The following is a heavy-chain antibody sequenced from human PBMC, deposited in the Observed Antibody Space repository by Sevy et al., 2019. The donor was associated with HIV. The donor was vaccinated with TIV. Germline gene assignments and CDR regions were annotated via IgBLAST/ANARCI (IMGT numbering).Heavy chain of an antibody. D-gene: IGHD5-18*01. Sequence: ASVKVSCKASGYTFTRYSMNWVRQAPGQGLEWMGWINTNTGNPTYAQGFTGRFVFSLDTSVSTAYLQISSLKADDTAVYYCARAEVDTAIGGFDYWGQGTLVTVFS. CDR3: ARAEVDTAIGGFDY. J-gene: IGHJ4*02. CDR1: GYTFTRYS. CDR2: INTNTGNP. V-gene: IGHV7-4-1*02.